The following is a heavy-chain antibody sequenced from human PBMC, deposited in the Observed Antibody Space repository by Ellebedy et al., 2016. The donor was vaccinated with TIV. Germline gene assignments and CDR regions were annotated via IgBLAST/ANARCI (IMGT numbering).Heavy chain of an antibody. Sequence: GESLKISCAASGFSFSSYWMSWVRQAPGKGLEWVANIKQDASEKYYVDSVRGRFTVSRDNAKNSLYLQMKSLRADDTAVYYCAKDNWGQGATDGFDLWGQGTMVTVSS. CDR1: GFSFSSYW. V-gene: IGHV3-7*03. CDR2: IKQDASEK. D-gene: IGHD3-16*01. CDR3: AKDNWGQGATDGFDL. J-gene: IGHJ3*01.